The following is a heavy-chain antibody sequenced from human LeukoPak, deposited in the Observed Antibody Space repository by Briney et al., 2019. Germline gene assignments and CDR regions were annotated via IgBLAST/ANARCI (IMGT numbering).Heavy chain of an antibody. V-gene: IGHV1-46*01. CDR3: ARDQGQGYCSSTSCYKYNWFDP. CDR2: INPSGGST. J-gene: IGHJ5*02. Sequence: GASVKVSCKASGYTFTSYYMHWVRQAPGQGLEWMGIINPSGGSTSYAQKFQGRVTMTRDTSTSTVYMELRSLRSDDTAVYYCARDQGQGYCSSTSCYKYNWFDPWGQGTLVTVSS. D-gene: IGHD2-2*01. CDR1: GYTFTSYY.